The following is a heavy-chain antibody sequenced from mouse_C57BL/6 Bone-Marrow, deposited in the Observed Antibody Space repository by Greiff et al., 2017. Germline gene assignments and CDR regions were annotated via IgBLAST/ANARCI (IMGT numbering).Heavy chain of an antibody. CDR3: ARDECYWYFDV. CDR2: SSDGGSYT. CDR1: GFTFSSYA. Sequence: DVKLVESGGGLVKPGGSLKLSCAASGFTFSSYAMSWVRQTPEKRLEWVATSSDGGSYTYYPDNVKGRFTISRDNAKNNLYLQMSHLKSEDTAMYYCARDECYWYFDVWGTGTTVTVAS. V-gene: IGHV5-4*01. J-gene: IGHJ1*03.